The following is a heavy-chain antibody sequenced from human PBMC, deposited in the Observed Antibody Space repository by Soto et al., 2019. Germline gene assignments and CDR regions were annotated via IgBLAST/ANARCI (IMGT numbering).Heavy chain of an antibody. CDR3: ARALSVAQYYYYMDV. V-gene: IGHV1-18*01. CDR1: GYTFTTYG. J-gene: IGHJ6*03. CDR2: ISPYNGDT. Sequence: QVPLVQSGPEVKKPGASVKVSCKTSGYTFTTYGISWVRQAPGQGLEWMGWISPYNGDTHYAQKFQGRVTMTTDTSTTTAYMELRILRSDDRAIYFCARALSVAQYYYYMDVWGKGTTVAVSS. D-gene: IGHD6-19*01.